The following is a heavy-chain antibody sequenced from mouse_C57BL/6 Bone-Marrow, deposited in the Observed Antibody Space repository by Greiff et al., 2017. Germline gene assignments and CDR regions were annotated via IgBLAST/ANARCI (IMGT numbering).Heavy chain of an antibody. V-gene: IGHV1-22*01. D-gene: IGHD3-3*01. CDR2: INPNNGGT. CDR1: GYTFTDYN. Sequence: VQLQQSGPELVKPGASVKMSCKASGYTFTDYNMHWVKQSHGKSLEWIGYINPNNGGTSYNKKFKGKATLTVNKSSSTAYMELRSLTSEDSAGYDCARGGDSSFFFDYGGQGTTLTVSS. J-gene: IGHJ2*01. CDR3: ARGGDSSFFFDY.